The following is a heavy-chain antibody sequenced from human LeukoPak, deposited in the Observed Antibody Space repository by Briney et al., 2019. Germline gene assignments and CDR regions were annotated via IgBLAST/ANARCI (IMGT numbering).Heavy chain of an antibody. J-gene: IGHJ3*02. V-gene: IGHV4-4*07. CDR2: IYTSGST. Sequence: PSETLSLTCNVSGASLSSYYWSWIRQPAGKGLEWIGRIYTSGSTNYNPSLKSRVTISVDTSKNQFSLKLSSVTAADTAVYYCARSALGVIDAFDIWGQGTMVTVSS. CDR1: GASLSSYY. D-gene: IGHD2-21*01. CDR3: ARSALGVIDAFDI.